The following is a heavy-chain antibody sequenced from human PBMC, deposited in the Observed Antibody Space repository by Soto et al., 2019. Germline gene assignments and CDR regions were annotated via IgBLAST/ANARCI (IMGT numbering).Heavy chain of an antibody. D-gene: IGHD3-9*01. Sequence: GASVKVSCKASGYTFTSYAMHWVRQAPGQRLEWMGWINAGNGNTIYSQKFQGRVTITRDTSASTAYMELSSLRSEDTAVYYCARNLMDYDILTGYYMRYYFAYWGQGTLVTVSS. J-gene: IGHJ4*02. CDR1: GYTFTSYA. CDR3: ARNLMDYDILTGYYMRYYFAY. V-gene: IGHV1-3*01. CDR2: INAGNGNT.